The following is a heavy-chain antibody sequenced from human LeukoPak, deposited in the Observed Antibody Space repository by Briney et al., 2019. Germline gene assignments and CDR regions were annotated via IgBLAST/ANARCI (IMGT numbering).Heavy chain of an antibody. J-gene: IGHJ3*02. CDR3: ARVVVARGAFDI. CDR1: GGSISSSSYY. D-gene: IGHD5-12*01. V-gene: IGHV4-39*07. Sequence: SETLSLTCIVSGGSISSSSYYWGWLRQPPGKGLEWIGHIYYSGSTFYNPSLKSRVTVSVDTSKNQFSLKLSSVTAADTAVYYCARVVVARGAFDIWGQGTMVTVSS. CDR2: IYYSGST.